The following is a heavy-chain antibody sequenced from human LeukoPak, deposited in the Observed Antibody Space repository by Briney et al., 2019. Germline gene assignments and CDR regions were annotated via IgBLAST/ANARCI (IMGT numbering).Heavy chain of an antibody. V-gene: IGHV4-38-2*02. CDR2: IYHSGST. Sequence: SETLSLTCTVSGYSISSGYYWGWIRQPPGTGLEWIGSIYHSGSTYYDPSLKSRVTISVDTSKNQFSLKLSSVTAADTAVYYCARDREHRVGAKWFDYWGQGTLVTVSS. J-gene: IGHJ4*02. CDR3: ARDREHRVGAKWFDY. CDR1: GYSISSGYY. D-gene: IGHD1-26*01.